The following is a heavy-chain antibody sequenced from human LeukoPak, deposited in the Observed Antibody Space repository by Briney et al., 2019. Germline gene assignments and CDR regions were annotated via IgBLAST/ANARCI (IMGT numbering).Heavy chain of an antibody. D-gene: IGHD2-15*01. J-gene: IGHJ4*02. CDR2: INPNSGGT. CDR1: GYTFTGYY. CDR3: ASGLGYCSGGSCYLVQR. Sequence: ASVKGSCKASGYTFTGYYMHWMRQAPRQGLEWMGWINPNSGGTNYAQKFQGRVTMTRDTSISTAYMELSRLRSDDTAVYYCASGLGYCSGGSCYLVQRWGQGTLVTVSS. V-gene: IGHV1-2*02.